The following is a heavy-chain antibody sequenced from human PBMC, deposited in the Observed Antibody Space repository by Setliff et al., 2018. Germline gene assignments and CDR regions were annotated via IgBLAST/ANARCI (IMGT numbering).Heavy chain of an antibody. V-gene: IGHV4-34*01. J-gene: IGHJ6*03. Sequence: SETLSLTCAVYGGSFSGYYWSWIRQSPGKGLEWIGEVNHSGSTNYNPSLKSRVTISVDTSKNQFSLKLSSVTAADTAVYYCATSIAARYYYYYMDVWGKGTTVTVSS. CDR2: VNHSGST. CDR1: GGSFSGYY. CDR3: ATSIAARYYYYYMDV. D-gene: IGHD6-6*01.